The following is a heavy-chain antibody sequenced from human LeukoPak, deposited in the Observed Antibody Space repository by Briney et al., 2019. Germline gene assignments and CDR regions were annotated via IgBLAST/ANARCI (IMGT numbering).Heavy chain of an antibody. J-gene: IGHJ4*02. D-gene: IGHD6-19*01. CDR3: ARGTGEGVQWLVQTIHFDY. V-gene: IGHV4-59*01. CDR2: IYYSGST. Sequence: SETLSLTCTVSGGSISSYYWSWIRQPPGKGLEWIGYIYYSGSTNYNPSLKSRVTISVDTSKNQFSLKLSSVTAADTAVYYCARGTGEGVQWLVQTIHFDYWGQGTLVTVSS. CDR1: GGSISSYY.